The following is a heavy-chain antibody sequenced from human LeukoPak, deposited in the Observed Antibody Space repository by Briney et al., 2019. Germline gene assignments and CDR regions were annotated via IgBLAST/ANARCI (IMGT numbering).Heavy chain of an antibody. CDR3: ARSRRGYYMDV. Sequence: GASVKVSCKASVYTFSNFDVNWVRQAPGQGLEWMTWMNPGSGDTGYEGKFQARLTMSSNTSITTASMELRSLTSEDTAVYYCARSRRGYYMDVWGKGTTVIVFS. CDR2: MNPGSGDT. J-gene: IGHJ6*03. V-gene: IGHV1-8*02. CDR1: VYTFSNFD.